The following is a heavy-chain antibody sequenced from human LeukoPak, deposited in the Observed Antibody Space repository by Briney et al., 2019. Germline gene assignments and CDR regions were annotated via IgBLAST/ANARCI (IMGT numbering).Heavy chain of an antibody. V-gene: IGHV3-30*04. CDR2: ISYDGSKK. Sequence: GGSLRLSCAASGFTFSNYAMHWVRQAPGKGLEWVAAISYDGSKKYYADSVKGRLTISRDNSKNTLYLQMDSLRDEDTAVYYCATAQRESYYDSRGIMGNWGQRTLVNVSS. CDR3: ATAQRESYYDSRGIMGN. D-gene: IGHD3-22*01. J-gene: IGHJ4*02. CDR1: GFTFSNYA.